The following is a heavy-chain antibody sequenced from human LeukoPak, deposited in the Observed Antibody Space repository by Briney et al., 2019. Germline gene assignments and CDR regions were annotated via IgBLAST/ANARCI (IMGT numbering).Heavy chain of an antibody. CDR3: AREVHTGYYLDY. Sequence: GGSLRLSCAASGFTFSSYGMHWVRQAPGKGLEWVAVIWYDGSNKYYADSVKGRFTISSDNSKNTLYLQMNSLRAEDTAVYYCAREVHTGYYLDYWGQGTLVTVSS. J-gene: IGHJ4*02. CDR1: GFTFSSYG. CDR2: IWYDGSNK. D-gene: IGHD3-9*01. V-gene: IGHV3-33*01.